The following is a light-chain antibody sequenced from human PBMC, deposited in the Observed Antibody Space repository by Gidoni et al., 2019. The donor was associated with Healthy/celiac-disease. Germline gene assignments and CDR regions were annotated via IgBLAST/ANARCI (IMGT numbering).Light chain of an antibody. Sequence: DNQMTQTPSTLTGSVGDRVPITCRASQIISSLLAWYQQQPGNAPKLLIYNSSSLASGVPSMFRGSGSATEFTLTISSLQTDDFPTYYCQQYNSYWTFGQGTKVEIK. CDR3: QQYNSYWT. V-gene: IGKV1-5*03. CDR2: NSS. CDR1: QIISSL. J-gene: IGKJ1*01.